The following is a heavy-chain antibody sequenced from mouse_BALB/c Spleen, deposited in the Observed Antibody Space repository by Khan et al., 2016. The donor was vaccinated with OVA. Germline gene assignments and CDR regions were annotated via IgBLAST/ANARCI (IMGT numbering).Heavy chain of an antibody. Sequence: EVKLEVSGGGLVQPGGSMKLSCVASGFTFSNYWMNWVRQSPEKGLEWVAEIRLKSNNYATHYAESVKGRFSISRDDSKSSVYLQMDNLRDDDTGTYSSTHIYYDYVLCAMDYWGQGPSVTFSS. V-gene: IGHV6-6*02. D-gene: IGHD2-4*01. CDR2: IRLKSNNYAT. J-gene: IGHJ4*01. CDR1: GFTFSNYW. CDR3: THIYYDYVLCAMDY.